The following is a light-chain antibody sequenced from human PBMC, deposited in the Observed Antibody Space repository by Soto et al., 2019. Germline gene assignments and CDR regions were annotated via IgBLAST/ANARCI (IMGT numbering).Light chain of an antibody. J-gene: IGLJ3*02. Sequence: QSVLTQPASVSGSPGQSITISCSGTSSDFGGYNVVSWYQQHPGKAPKLIIYEGTKRPSGVSNRSSGSKSGNAASLTISGLQTEDEADYYCCSYADTSTFWVVFGGGTKLTVL. V-gene: IGLV2-23*03. CDR3: CSYADTSTFWVV. CDR1: SSDFGGYNV. CDR2: EGT.